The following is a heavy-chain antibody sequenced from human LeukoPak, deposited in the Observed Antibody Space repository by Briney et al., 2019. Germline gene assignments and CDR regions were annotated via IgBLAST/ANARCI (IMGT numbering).Heavy chain of an antibody. CDR3: ARRVSSSWSNWFDP. CDR2: IYTSGST. J-gene: IGHJ5*02. Sequence: SETLSLTCTVYGGSISSHYWSWIRQPPGKGLEWIGSIYTSGSTNYNPSLKSRVTISVDTSKNQFSLKLSSVTAADTAVYYCARRVSSSWSNWFDPWGQGTLVTVSS. D-gene: IGHD6-13*01. CDR1: GGSISSHY. V-gene: IGHV4-4*09.